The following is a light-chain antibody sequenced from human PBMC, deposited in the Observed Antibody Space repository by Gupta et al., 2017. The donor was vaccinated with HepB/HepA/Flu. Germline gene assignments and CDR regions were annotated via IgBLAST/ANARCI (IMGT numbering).Light chain of an antibody. Sequence: DVQLTQSPSSLSASVGDRVTITCRASQTIGRSLAWYQQKPGKAPKLLIYHVSILENGVPSRFSGSGSGTDFTLAITSLRPDDFATYYCQQDNASPTFGQGTKVQIK. CDR3: QQDNASPT. CDR1: QTIGRS. V-gene: IGKV1-5*03. CDR2: HVS. J-gene: IGKJ1*01.